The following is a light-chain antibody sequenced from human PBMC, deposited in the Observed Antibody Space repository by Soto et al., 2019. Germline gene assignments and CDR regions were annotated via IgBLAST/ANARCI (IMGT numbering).Light chain of an antibody. J-gene: IGLJ3*02. Sequence: QSALTQPPSASGSPGQSVTISCTGTSSDVGAYKYVSWYQQYPGKAPKLMIYVVSKRPSGVPDRFSGSKSGNTASLTVSGLQAEDEADYYCTSYVGSDIWVFGGGTKVTVL. V-gene: IGLV2-8*01. CDR3: TSYVGSDIWV. CDR2: VVS. CDR1: SSDVGAYKY.